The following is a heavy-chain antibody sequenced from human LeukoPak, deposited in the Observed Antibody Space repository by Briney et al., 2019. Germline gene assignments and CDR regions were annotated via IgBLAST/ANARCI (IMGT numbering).Heavy chain of an antibody. CDR2: INHSGST. V-gene: IGHV4-34*01. Sequence: PSETLSLTCTVSGGPISNYYWSWIRQPPGKGLEWIGEINHSGSTNYNPSLKSRVTISVDTSKNQFSLKLSSVTAADTAVYYCATRYNWNRTLFDYWGQGTLVTVSS. CDR3: ATRYNWNRTLFDY. CDR1: GGPISNYY. J-gene: IGHJ4*02. D-gene: IGHD1-20*01.